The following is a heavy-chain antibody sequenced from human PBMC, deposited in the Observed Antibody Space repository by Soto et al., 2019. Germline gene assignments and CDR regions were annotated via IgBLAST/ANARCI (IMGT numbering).Heavy chain of an antibody. CDR3: ARSIPGQ. CDR1: GFTFSSYW. V-gene: IGHV3-74*01. Sequence: EVQLVESGGGLVQPGGSLRLSCAASGFTFSSYWMHWVRQAPGKGLVWVSRINSDGSSTFHADSVKGRFTITRDNAKNTVYLQMNSLRVEDTAVYYCARSIPGQWGQETLVTVSS. D-gene: IGHD2-2*02. J-gene: IGHJ4*02. CDR2: INSDGSST.